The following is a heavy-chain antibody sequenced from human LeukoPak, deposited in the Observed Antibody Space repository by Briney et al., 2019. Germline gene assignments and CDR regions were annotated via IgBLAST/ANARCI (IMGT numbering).Heavy chain of an antibody. J-gene: IGHJ4*02. D-gene: IGHD2-2*01. V-gene: IGHV5-51*01. CDR2: IYPGDSDT. Sequence: GESLKISCKGSGYSFTSYWIGWVRQMPGKGLEWMGIIYPGDSDTRYSPSFQGQVTISADKSISTAYLQWSSLKASDIAMYYCARGYCSSTSRSREYYCDYWGQGTLVTVSS. CDR1: GYSFTSYW. CDR3: ARGYCSSTSRSREYYCDY.